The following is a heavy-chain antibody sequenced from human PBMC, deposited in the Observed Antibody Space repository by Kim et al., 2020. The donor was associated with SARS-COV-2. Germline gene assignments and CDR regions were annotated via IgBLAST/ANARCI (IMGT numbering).Heavy chain of an antibody. CDR2: ISSSGSYV. Sequence: GGSLRLSCAASGFTFNDYDMTWIRQAPGKGLEWVSYISSSGSYVIYADSVKGRFTISRDNAKNSLYLQMNSLRAEDTALYYCARVAFVDFSAYYF. V-gene: IGHV3-11*01. CDR3: ARVAFVDFSAYYF. CDR1: GFTFNDYD. D-gene: IGHD3-3*02. J-gene: IGHJ4*01.